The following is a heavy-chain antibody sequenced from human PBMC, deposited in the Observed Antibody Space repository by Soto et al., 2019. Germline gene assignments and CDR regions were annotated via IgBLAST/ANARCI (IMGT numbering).Heavy chain of an antibody. CDR2: IIPIFGTA. Sequence: SVKVSCKASGGTFSSYAISWVRQAPGQGLEWMGGIIPIFGTANYAQKFQGRVTITADESTSTAYMELSSLRSEGTAVYYCARGEWLGLYYYYYMDVWGKGTTVTVSS. J-gene: IGHJ6*03. CDR1: GGTFSSYA. D-gene: IGHD6-19*01. CDR3: ARGEWLGLYYYYYMDV. V-gene: IGHV1-69*13.